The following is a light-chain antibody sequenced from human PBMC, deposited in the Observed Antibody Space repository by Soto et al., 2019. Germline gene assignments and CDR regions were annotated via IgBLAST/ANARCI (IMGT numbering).Light chain of an antibody. Sequence: DIQMTQSPSSLSASVGDRVTITCRASQGISNYLAWYQQKPGKVPKLLIYAASTLQSGVPSRFSGSGSGTDFTLTISSLQPEDGATYYCQQYNSAPITFGQGTRLEIK. CDR1: QGISNY. CDR3: QQYNSAPIT. CDR2: AAS. J-gene: IGKJ5*01. V-gene: IGKV1-27*01.